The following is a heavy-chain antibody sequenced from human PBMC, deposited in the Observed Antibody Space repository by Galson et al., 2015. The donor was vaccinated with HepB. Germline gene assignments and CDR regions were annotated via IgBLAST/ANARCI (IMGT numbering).Heavy chain of an antibody. CDR1: GYSLSDYD. CDR3: ARGWMGGRFDP. J-gene: IGHJ5*02. D-gene: IGHD3-16*01. CDR2: MNPKTGDA. Sequence: SVKVSCKASGYSLSDYDINWVQQVAGQGLEWMGWMNPKTGDAAYAQRFQGRVTMTRTTSINTAYMELRGLRSEDTAMYYCARGWMGGRFDPWGQGALVTVSS. V-gene: IGHV1-8*01.